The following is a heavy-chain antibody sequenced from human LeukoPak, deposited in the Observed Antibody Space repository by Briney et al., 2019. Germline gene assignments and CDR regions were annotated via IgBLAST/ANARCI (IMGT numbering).Heavy chain of an antibody. CDR2: INHSGST. CDR1: GGSFSGYY. V-gene: IGHV4-34*01. J-gene: IGHJ4*02. Sequence: PSETLSLTCAVYGGSFSGYYWSWIRQPPGKGLEWIGEINHSGSTNYNPSLKSRVTISVDTSKNQFSLELSSVTAADTAVYYCAREGRYYGSGSYSDYWGQGTLVTVSS. CDR3: AREGRYYGSGSYSDY. D-gene: IGHD3-10*01.